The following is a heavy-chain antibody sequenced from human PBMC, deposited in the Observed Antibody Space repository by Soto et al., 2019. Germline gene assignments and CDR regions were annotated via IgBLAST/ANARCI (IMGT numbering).Heavy chain of an antibody. CDR1: GASLSPYY. V-gene: IGHV4-59*01. CDR2: IYFNGGT. Sequence: SETLSLTCTISGASLSPYYWSWIRQPPGKALEWIGYIYFNGGTSYNPSLRSRVTVSVDTSKNQFSLKLNPVIAADTAVYYCARGGAAGYESFHHWGQGTPVTVSS. J-gene: IGHJ1*01. D-gene: IGHD6-13*01. CDR3: ARGGAAGYESFHH.